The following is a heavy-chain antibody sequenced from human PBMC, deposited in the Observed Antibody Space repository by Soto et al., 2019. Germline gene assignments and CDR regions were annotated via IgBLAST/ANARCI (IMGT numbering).Heavy chain of an antibody. CDR2: IILLLNTA. V-gene: IGHV1-69*08. J-gene: IGHJ4*02. CDR3: ARDSPIGSTFSGQDAIDY. Sequence: QVQLVQSGAEVKKPGSSLKVSCKASGGPFSNDIITWVRQAPGQGLEWVGRIILLLNTATYAQKFQGRLTITADRSTGAGYMELNSLTSEGTVFYYCARDSPIGSTFSGQDAIDYGAREPLVTVSS. CDR1: GGPFSNDI. D-gene: IGHD5-12*01.